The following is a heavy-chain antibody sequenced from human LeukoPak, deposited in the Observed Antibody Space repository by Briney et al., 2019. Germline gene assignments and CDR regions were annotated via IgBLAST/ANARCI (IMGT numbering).Heavy chain of an antibody. V-gene: IGHV3-48*04. J-gene: IGHJ6*02. CDR3: ARDRRDYDNLTGYWKYYYGMDV. D-gene: IGHD3-9*01. Sequence: GGSLRLSCTVSGFTFTNAWMNWVRQAPGKGLEWVSYISSSGSTIYYADSVKGRFTISRDNAKNSLYLQMNSLRAEDTAVYYCARDRRDYDNLTGYWKYYYGMDVWGQGTTVTVSS. CDR1: GFTFTNAW. CDR2: ISSSGSTI.